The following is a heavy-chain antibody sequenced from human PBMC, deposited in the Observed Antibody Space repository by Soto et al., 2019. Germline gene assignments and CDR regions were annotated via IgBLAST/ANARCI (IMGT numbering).Heavy chain of an antibody. J-gene: IGHJ3*01. CDR2: ISSSSSYI. D-gene: IGHD4-17*01. Sequence: EVQLVESGGGLVKPGGSLRLSCAASGFTFSSYSMNWVRQAPGKGLEWVSSISSSSSYIYYEDSVKGRVTISRDNAKNSRYLQMHSQRDEDTAVYYCARDCPDDYGDYDAFYLWGKGTMVTVYS. CDR3: ARDCPDDYGDYDAFYL. CDR1: GFTFSSYS. V-gene: IGHV3-21*03.